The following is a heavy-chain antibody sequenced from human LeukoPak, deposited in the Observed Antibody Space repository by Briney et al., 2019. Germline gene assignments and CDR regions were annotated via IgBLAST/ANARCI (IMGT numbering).Heavy chain of an antibody. Sequence: GGSLRLSCAASGFTVSSNYMSWVRQAPGKGLEWVSAISGSGGSTYYADSVKGRFTISRDNSKNTLYLQMNSLRAEDTAVYYCAKNIYDILTGYNYWGQGTLVTVSS. D-gene: IGHD3-9*01. CDR2: ISGSGGST. CDR3: AKNIYDILTGYNY. V-gene: IGHV3-23*01. CDR1: GFTVSSNY. J-gene: IGHJ4*02.